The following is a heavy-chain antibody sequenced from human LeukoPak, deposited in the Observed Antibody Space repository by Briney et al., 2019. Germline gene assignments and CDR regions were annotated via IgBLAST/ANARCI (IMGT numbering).Heavy chain of an antibody. CDR1: GGSISSSSYY. CDR2: IYYSGST. J-gene: IGHJ3*02. V-gene: IGHV4-39*07. CDR3: ARDFSVTTQGDDAFDI. D-gene: IGHD4-17*01. Sequence: PSETLSLTCTVSGGSISSSSYYWGWIRQPPGKGLEWIGSIYYSGSTYYNPSLKSRVTISVDTSKNQFSLKLSSVTAADTAVYYCARDFSVTTQGDDAFDIWGQGTMVTVSS.